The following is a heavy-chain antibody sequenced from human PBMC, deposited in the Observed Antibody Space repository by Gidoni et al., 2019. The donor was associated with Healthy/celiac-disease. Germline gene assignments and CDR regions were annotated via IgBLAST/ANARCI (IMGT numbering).Heavy chain of an antibody. CDR1: GYTFTSYG. Sequence: VQLVQSGAEVKKPGAHVKVSCKASGYTFTSYGISWVRQAPGQGLEWMGWIGAYNGNTNYAQKLQGRVTMTTDTSTSTAYIELRSLRSDDTAVYYCARDKFRGDRITIFTYYYYYVMDVWGQGTTVTVSS. J-gene: IGHJ6*02. CDR2: IGAYNGNT. V-gene: IGHV1-18*01. CDR3: ARDKFRGDRITIFTYYYYYVMDV. D-gene: IGHD3-9*01.